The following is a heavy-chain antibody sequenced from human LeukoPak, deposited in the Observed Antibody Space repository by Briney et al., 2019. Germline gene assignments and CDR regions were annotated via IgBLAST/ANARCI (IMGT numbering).Heavy chain of an antibody. CDR1: GLTVSSNY. CDR2: LYAGGST. V-gene: IGHV3-53*01. Sequence: GGSLRLSCAASGLTVSSNYMSWVRQAPGKGLEWVSVLYAGGSTSYADSVKGRFTISRDNSKNTLYLQMNSLRAEDTAVYYCAKDLDTAMVNYFDYWGQGTLVTVSS. J-gene: IGHJ4*02. CDR3: AKDLDTAMVNYFDY. D-gene: IGHD5-18*01.